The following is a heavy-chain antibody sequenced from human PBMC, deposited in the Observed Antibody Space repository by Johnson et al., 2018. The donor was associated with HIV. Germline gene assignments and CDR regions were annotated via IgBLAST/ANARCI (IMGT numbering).Heavy chain of an antibody. V-gene: IGHV3-9*01. CDR2: ISWNSGSI. CDR1: GFIVSTNY. Sequence: VQLVESGGGLIQPGGSLRLSCAASGFIVSTNYMSWVRQAPGKGLEWVSGISWNSGSIGYADSVKGRFTISRDNAKNSLYLQMNSLRAEDTALYYCAKDLYYYDSSGYFAFDIWGQGTMVTVSS. D-gene: IGHD3-22*01. CDR3: AKDLYYYDSSGYFAFDI. J-gene: IGHJ3*02.